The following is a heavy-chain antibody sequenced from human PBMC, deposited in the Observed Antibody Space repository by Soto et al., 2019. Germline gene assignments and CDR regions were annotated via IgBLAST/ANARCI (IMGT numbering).Heavy chain of an antibody. Sequence: GGSLRLSCAASSFTFRNYGMSWVRQGPGKGLEWVSAISGSGVSTYYADSAKGRFTISRDNSKNTLYLQMNSLRAEDTAVYYCAKQRRTSHRFWFDLWGQGTLVTVSS. CDR3: AKQRRTSHRFWFDL. V-gene: IGHV3-23*01. CDR2: ISGSGVST. CDR1: SFTFRNYG. J-gene: IGHJ5*02.